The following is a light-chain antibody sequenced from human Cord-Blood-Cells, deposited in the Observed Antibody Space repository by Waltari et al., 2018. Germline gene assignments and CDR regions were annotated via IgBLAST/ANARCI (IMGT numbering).Light chain of an antibody. CDR2: AAY. J-gene: IGKJ4*01. V-gene: IGKV1-39*01. Sequence: DIQMTQSPSPLSASVGDRVTTTCRASQSISRYLNWYQQKPGQAPKLLLYAAYSLQSGVPSRFSGSGSGTDFTLTISSLQPEVFATYYCQQSYSTLTFGGGTKVEIK. CDR1: QSISRY. CDR3: QQSYSTLT.